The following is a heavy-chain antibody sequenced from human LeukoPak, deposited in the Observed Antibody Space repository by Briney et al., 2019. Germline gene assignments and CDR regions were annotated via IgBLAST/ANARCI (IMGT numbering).Heavy chain of an antibody. CDR2: IYTSGST. V-gene: IGHV4-4*07. CDR3: ARDDVYCSSTSCYNNWFDP. CDR1: GGSISSYY. D-gene: IGHD2-2*02. Sequence: SETLSLTCTVSGGSISSYYWSWIRQPAGKGLEWIGRIYTSGSTNYNPSLKSRVTMSVDTSKNQFSLKLSSVTAADTAVYYCARDDVYCSSTSCYNNWFDPWGQGTLVTVSP. J-gene: IGHJ5*02.